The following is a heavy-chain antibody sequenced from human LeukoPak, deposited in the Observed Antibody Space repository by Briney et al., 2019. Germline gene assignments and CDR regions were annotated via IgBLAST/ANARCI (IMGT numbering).Heavy chain of an antibody. CDR1: GGSISSGGYY. J-gene: IGHJ4*02. CDR3: ASPAYYYDSSGYYSGDY. Sequence: SQTLSLTCTVSGGSISSGGYYWSWIRQPPGKGLEWIGYIYHSGSTYYNPSLKSRVTISVDRSKNQFSLKLSSVTAADTAVYYCASPAYYYDSSGYYSGDYWGQGTLVTVSS. CDR2: IYHSGST. D-gene: IGHD3-22*01. V-gene: IGHV4-30-2*01.